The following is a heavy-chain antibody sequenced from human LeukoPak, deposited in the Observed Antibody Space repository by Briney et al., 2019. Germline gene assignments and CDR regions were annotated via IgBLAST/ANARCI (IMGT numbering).Heavy chain of an antibody. V-gene: IGHV3-30*02. CDR2: IRYDGSNK. Sequence: GGSLRLSCAASGFTFSTYGMHWVRQAPGKGLEWVAFIRYDGSNKYYTDSVKGRFTISRDNSKNTLYLQVNSLRAEDTAVYYCANAPYGGNFRFDYWGQGTLVTVSS. J-gene: IGHJ4*02. D-gene: IGHD4-23*01. CDR3: ANAPYGGNFRFDY. CDR1: GFTFSTYG.